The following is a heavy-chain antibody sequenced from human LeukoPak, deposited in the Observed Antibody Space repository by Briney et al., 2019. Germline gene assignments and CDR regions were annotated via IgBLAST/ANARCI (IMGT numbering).Heavy chain of an antibody. J-gene: IGHJ6*03. CDR3: AKDSWGRATMVRGPVYYMDV. CDR1: GFTFSSYG. Sequence: PGGSLRLSCAASGFTFSSYGMHWVRQAPGKGLEWVAFIRYDGSNKYYADSVKGRFTISRDNSKNMLYLQMNSLRAEDTAVYYCAKDSWGRATMVRGPVYYMDVWGKGTTVTISS. D-gene: IGHD3-10*01. CDR2: IRYDGSNK. V-gene: IGHV3-30*02.